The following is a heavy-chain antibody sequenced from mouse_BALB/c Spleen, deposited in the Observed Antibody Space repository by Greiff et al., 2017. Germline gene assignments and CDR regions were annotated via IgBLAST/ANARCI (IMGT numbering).Heavy chain of an antibody. CDR2: ISYSGST. V-gene: IGHV3-2*02. D-gene: IGHD2-14*01. CDR1: GYSITSDYA. Sequence: ESGPGLVKPSQSLSLTCTVTGYSITSDYAWNWIRQFPGNKLEWMGYISYSGSTSYNPSLKSRISITRDTSKNQFFLQLNSVTTEDTATYYCAREGDRAMDYWGQGTSVTVSS. J-gene: IGHJ4*01. CDR3: AREGDRAMDY.